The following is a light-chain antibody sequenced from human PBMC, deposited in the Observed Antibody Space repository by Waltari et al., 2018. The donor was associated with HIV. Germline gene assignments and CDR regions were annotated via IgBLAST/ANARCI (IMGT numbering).Light chain of an antibody. CDR3: QQYNNWPRT. J-gene: IGKJ1*01. CDR1: QGLLYNSNNKNY. CDR2: GAS. Sequence: DIVMTQSPDSLAVSLGERATINCKSSQGLLYNSNNKNYLAWYQQKPGQAPRLLIYGASTRATGIPARFRGSGSGTQFTLTISSLQSEDFALYYCQQYNNWPRTFGQGTKVEIK. V-gene: IGKV4-1*01.